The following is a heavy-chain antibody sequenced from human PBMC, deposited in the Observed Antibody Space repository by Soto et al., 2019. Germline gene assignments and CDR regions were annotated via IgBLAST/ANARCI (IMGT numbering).Heavy chain of an antibody. D-gene: IGHD3-9*01. CDR1: GYSFTNYW. Sequence: GESLKISCKGSGYSFTNYWVGWVRQMPGKGLEWMGIIYPGDSDTKYSPSFQGQVSISADKSLSSAYLQWNSLKASDTAMYYCARSPDYDILSGYYHFDYWGQGTLVTVSS. V-gene: IGHV5-51*01. CDR3: ARSPDYDILSGYYHFDY. CDR2: IYPGDSDT. J-gene: IGHJ4*02.